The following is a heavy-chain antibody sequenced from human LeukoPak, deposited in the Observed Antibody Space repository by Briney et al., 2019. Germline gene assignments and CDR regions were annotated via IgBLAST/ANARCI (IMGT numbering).Heavy chain of an antibody. CDR3: ARADYDILTGSRSVGAFDI. CDR2: IYSGGST. Sequence: GGSLRLSCAASGFTFSSYAMSWVRQAPGKGLEWVSVIYSGGSTYYADSVKGRFTISRDNSKNTLYLQMNSLRAEDTAVYYCARADYDILTGSRSVGAFDIWGQGTMVTVSS. D-gene: IGHD3-9*01. CDR1: GFTFSSYA. V-gene: IGHV3-66*01. J-gene: IGHJ3*02.